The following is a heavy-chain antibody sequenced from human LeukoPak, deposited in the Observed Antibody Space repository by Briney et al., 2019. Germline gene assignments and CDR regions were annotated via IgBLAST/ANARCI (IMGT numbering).Heavy chain of an antibody. Sequence: SETLSLTCAVYGGSFSGYYWSWIRQPPGKGLEWIGEINHSGSTNYNPSLKSQVTIPVAPSKNQLTLKLGALTAATPPVISFAGLRGQQLGYYYYYYVMDVWGQGTTVTVSS. V-gene: IGHV4-34*06. CDR1: GGSFSGYY. D-gene: IGHD6-13*01. J-gene: IGHJ6*02. CDR2: INHSGST. CDR3: AGLRGQQLGYYYYYYVMDV.